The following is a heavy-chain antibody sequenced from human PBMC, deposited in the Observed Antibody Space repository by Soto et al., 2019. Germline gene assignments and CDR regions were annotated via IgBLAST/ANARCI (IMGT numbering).Heavy chain of an antibody. CDR2: IYTSGTT. CDR3: VRDTVGISSPGVY. Sequence: QVQLQESGPGLVKPSETLSLTCTVSGDSINGYYWTWIRQPAGKGLEWIGRIYTSGTTSYSPSLKSRVTMSLDTSKNHFSLRLTSVTAADTAVYYCVRDTVGISSPGVYWGRGTLVTVSS. V-gene: IGHV4-4*07. J-gene: IGHJ4*02. D-gene: IGHD4-17*01. CDR1: GDSINGYY.